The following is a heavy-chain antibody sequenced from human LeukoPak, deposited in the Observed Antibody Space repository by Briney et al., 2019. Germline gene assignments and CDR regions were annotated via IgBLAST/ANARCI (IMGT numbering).Heavy chain of an antibody. D-gene: IGHD6-13*01. Sequence: PGRSLRLSCAASGFTFSSYSMNWVRQAPGKGLEWVSSISSSSSYIYYADSVKGRFTISRDNAKNSLYLQMNSLRAEDTAVYYCARGIAAAGTYYYYYMDVWGKGTTVTVSS. CDR1: GFTFSSYS. J-gene: IGHJ6*03. CDR2: ISSSSSYI. V-gene: IGHV3-21*01. CDR3: ARGIAAAGTYYYYYMDV.